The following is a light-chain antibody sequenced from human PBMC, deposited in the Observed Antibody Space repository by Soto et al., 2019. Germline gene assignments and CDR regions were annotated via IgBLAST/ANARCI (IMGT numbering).Light chain of an antibody. Sequence: IQMTQSPSPLSASVGETVISTCRASQTISSWLAWYQQKPGKAPKLLIYDSSNLESGVPSRFSGSGSGTEFSLTISSLQPDDFATYYCQQYNSYSWPFGQ. V-gene: IGKV1-5*01. CDR1: QTISSW. J-gene: IGKJ1*01. CDR3: QQYNSYSWP. CDR2: DSS.